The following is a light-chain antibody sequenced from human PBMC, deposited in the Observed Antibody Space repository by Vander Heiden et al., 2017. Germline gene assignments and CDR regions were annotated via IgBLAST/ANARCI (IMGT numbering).Light chain of an antibody. CDR3: SSYAGRNNVV. CDR2: GVS. J-gene: IGLJ2*01. V-gene: IGLV2-8*01. Sequence: QSALTQPPSASGSPGQSVTISCTGTSRDGCGYNYVSWYQRHPGQDPQLSVYGVSERPSGVPDRCSGSKSGSTSPLTVSGRQAEDEADYYCSSYAGRNNVVFGGGTKLTVL. CDR1: SRDGCGYNY.